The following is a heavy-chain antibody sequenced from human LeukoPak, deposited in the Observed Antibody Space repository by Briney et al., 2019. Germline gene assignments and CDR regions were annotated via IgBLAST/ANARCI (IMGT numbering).Heavy chain of an antibody. CDR3: ARDRRRLRGMNGDGDAFDI. V-gene: IGHV3-33*08. J-gene: IGHJ3*02. CDR2: IWFDGSVR. CDR1: GFTFDTHG. D-gene: IGHD1-1*01. Sequence: GGSLRLSCAASGFTFDTHGMHWVRQAPGKGLEWVAAIWFDGSVRHYSDAVKGRFTMSRDNSRNTLDLQMNSLRVEDTAVYFCARDRRRLRGMNGDGDAFDIWGQGTMVTVSS.